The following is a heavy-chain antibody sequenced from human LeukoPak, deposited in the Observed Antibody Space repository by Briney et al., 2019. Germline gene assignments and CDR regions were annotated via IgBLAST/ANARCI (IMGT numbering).Heavy chain of an antibody. CDR3: AKYVVVVVGIPQRAFDI. CDR1: GFTFSSYA. Sequence: GGSLRLSCASSGFTFSSYAMTWVRQARGKGLEGVSVIGGDGGGIQYADSVKGRFTISRDNSKNTLDLQMNSLTDEDTAVYYCAKYVVVVVGIPQRAFDIWGQGTMVTVSP. D-gene: IGHD2-15*01. CDR2: IGGDGGGI. V-gene: IGHV3-23*01. J-gene: IGHJ3*02.